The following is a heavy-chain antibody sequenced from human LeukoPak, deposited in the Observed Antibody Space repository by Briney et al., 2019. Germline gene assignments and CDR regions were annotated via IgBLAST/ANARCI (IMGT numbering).Heavy chain of an antibody. CDR3: ARVQPSEYYDFWSGYSEADY. Sequence: ASVKVSCKASGYTFTSYGISWVRQAPGQGLEWMGWISAYNGNTNYARKLQGRVTMTTDTSTSTAYMELRSLRSDDTAVYYCARVQPSEYYDFWSGYSEADYWGQGTLVTVSS. CDR1: GYTFTSYG. V-gene: IGHV1-18*01. D-gene: IGHD3-3*01. CDR2: ISAYNGNT. J-gene: IGHJ4*02.